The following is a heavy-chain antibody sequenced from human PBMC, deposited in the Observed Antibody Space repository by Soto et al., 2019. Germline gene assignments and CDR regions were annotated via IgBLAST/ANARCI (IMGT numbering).Heavy chain of an antibody. CDR3: ARDQIGYGRFDY. V-gene: IGHV3-23*01. CDR2: INGGGTT. Sequence: TGGSLRLSCAASGFTFTNYVMNWVRQAPGKGLEWVSAINGGGTTYYTDSVEGRFTISRDNSKNTVYLQMNSLRAEDTAMYYCARDQIGYGRFDYWGQGTQVTVSS. D-gene: IGHD5-18*01. CDR1: GFTFTNYV. J-gene: IGHJ4*02.